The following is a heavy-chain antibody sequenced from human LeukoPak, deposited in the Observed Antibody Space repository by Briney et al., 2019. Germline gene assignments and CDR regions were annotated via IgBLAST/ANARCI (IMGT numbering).Heavy chain of an antibody. CDR2: IYYSGST. J-gene: IGHJ4*02. CDR3: ARQPQLWLQYYFDY. V-gene: IGHV4-39*01. CDR1: GGSISSSSYY. D-gene: IGHD5-18*01. Sequence: SGTLSLTCTVSGGSISSSSYYWGWIRQPPGKGLEWIGSIYYSGSTYYNPSLRSRVTISVDTSKNQFSLKLSSVTAADTAVYYCARQPQLWLQYYFDYWGQGTLVTVSS.